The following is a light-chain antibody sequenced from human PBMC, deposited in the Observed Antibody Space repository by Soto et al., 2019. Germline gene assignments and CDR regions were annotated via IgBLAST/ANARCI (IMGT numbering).Light chain of an antibody. Sequence: HCALTQAASGKVVALEGRPIFCTRTSSDVGRYDYVSWYQQHPGKAPKLMIYDVSNRPSGVSNRFSGSKSGNTASLTISGLQAEDEADYYCSSYTSSGTPCVFGTGTKVTVL. V-gene: IGLV2-14*01. CDR1: SSDVGRYDY. CDR2: DVS. CDR3: SSYTSSGTPCV. J-gene: IGLJ1*01.